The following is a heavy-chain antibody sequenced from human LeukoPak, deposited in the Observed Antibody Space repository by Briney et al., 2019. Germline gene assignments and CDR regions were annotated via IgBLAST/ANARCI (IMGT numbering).Heavy chain of an antibody. V-gene: IGHV1-69*05. D-gene: IGHD1-1*01. CDR1: GGTFSSYA. Sequence: ASVKVSCKASGGTFSSYAVSWVRQAPGQGLEWMGRIIPIFGTANYAQKFQGRVTITTDESTSTAYMELGSLRSEDTAVYYCARGPWDRNDALYYFDYWGQGTLVTVSS. CDR3: ARGPWDRNDALYYFDY. J-gene: IGHJ4*02. CDR2: IIPIFGTA.